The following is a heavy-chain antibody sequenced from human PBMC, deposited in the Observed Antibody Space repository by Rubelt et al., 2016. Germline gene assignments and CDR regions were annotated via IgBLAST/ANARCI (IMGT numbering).Heavy chain of an antibody. J-gene: IGHJ4*02. V-gene: IGHV3-66*01. CDR3: ARDSSGPAY. CDR2: GGST. Sequence: GGSTFYAGSVKGRFTISRDNSKNTLYLQMNSLRVDDTAVYFCARDSSGPAYWGQGTLVTVSS. D-gene: IGHD6-19*01.